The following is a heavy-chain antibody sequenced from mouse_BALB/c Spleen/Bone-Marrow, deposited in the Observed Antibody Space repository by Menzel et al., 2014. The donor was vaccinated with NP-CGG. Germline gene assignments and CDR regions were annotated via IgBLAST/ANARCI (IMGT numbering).Heavy chain of an antibody. CDR2: IHYSGNT. V-gene: IGHV3-1*02. CDR1: GYSITSGYG. CDR3: AREARTTARFAY. Sequence: DVKLVESGPDLVKPSQSLSLTCTVTGYSITSGYGWHWIRQFPGNKLEWMAYIHYSGNTDYNPSLKSRISITRDTSKNQLFLQLNSVTTEDTATYYCAREARTTARFAYWGQGTLVTVSA. J-gene: IGHJ3*01. D-gene: IGHD1-2*01.